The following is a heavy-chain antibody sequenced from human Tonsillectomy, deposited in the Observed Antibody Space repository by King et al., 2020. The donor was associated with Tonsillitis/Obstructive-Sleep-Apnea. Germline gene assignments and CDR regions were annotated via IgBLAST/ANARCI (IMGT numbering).Heavy chain of an antibody. D-gene: IGHD3-3*01. V-gene: IGHV3-23*04. CDR1: GFTFSSCA. CDR3: AKGGNFWSGYYYYSHMDV. J-gene: IGHJ6*03. Sequence: VQLVESGGGLEQPGGSLRLSCSASGFTFSSCAMTWVRQAPGKGPEWVSAISDSGGITYYADSVKGRFTISRDNSKNTLYLQMNSLRAEDTAVYYCAKGGNFWSGYYYYSHMDVWGKGTTVTVSS. CDR2: ISDSGGIT.